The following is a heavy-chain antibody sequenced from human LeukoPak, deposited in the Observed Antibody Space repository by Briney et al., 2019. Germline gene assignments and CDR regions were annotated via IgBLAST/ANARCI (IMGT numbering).Heavy chain of an antibody. V-gene: IGHV3-15*01. CDR1: GFTFSNAW. D-gene: IGHD3-22*01. J-gene: IGHJ4*02. CDR2: IKSKTDGGTT. CDR3: TTDLGLPWYDSSGFDY. Sequence: GGSLRLSCAASGFTFSNAWMSGVRQAPGKGLEWVGRIKSKTDGGTTDYAAPVKGRFTISRDDSKNTLYLQMNSLKTEDTAVYYCTTDLGLPWYDSSGFDYWGQGTLVTVSS.